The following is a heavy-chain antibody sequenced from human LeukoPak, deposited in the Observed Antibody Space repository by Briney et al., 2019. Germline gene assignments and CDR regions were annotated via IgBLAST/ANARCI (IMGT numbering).Heavy chain of an antibody. Sequence: GGSLRLSCAASGFTFSSYAMSWVRQAPGKGLEWVSSINVGGDNNWYADSVKGRFTISRDDSKNTLYLQVNNLRSDDPAVYYCANGHESTSYYYVDWGQGTLVTVSS. D-gene: IGHD3-22*01. V-gene: IGHV3-23*01. CDR2: INVGGDNN. CDR3: ANGHESTSYYYVD. J-gene: IGHJ4*02. CDR1: GFTFSSYA.